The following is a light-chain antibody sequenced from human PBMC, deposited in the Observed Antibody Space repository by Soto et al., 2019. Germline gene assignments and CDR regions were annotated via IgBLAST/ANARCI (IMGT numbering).Light chain of an antibody. CDR2: DAS. J-gene: IGKJ2*01. CDR1: QSVSTS. Sequence: EIVLTQSPATLSLSPGERATLTCRASQSVSTSSAWYQQRPGQAPRLLIYDASSRATGIPARFSGSGSGTDFTLTISSLEPEDFAVYYCQQRSNWPYTFGQGTKLEI. V-gene: IGKV3-11*01. CDR3: QQRSNWPYT.